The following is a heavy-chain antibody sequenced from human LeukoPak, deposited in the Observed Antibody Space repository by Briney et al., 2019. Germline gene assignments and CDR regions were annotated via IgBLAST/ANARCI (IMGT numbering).Heavy chain of an antibody. CDR3: AREAYSGYENY. CDR1: GGSISSGGYY. J-gene: IGHJ4*02. CDR2: IYTSGST. V-gene: IGHV4-61*02. Sequence: SQTLSLTCTVSGGSISSGGYYWSWIRQPAGKGLEWIGRIYTSGSTNYNPSLKSRVTISVDTSKNQFSLKLSSVTAADTAVYYCAREAYSGYENYWGQGTLVTVSS. D-gene: IGHD5-12*01.